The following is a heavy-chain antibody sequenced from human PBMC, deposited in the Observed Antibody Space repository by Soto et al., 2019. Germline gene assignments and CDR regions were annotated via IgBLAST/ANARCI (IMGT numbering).Heavy chain of an antibody. D-gene: IGHD2-15*01. V-gene: IGHV1-8*01. J-gene: IGHJ4*02. CDR3: AAVRLVVTGPLAY. CDR2: MNPNNEDT. Sequence: QVQLVQSGAEVKKPGASVKVSCKASGYTFTRYDINWVRQVAGQGLEWMGWMNPNNEDTAYAQKFQGRITLTGDATISTACIELSSLTSEHSIVYYCAAVRLVVTGPLAYWGREPWSPSPQ. CDR1: GYTFTRYD.